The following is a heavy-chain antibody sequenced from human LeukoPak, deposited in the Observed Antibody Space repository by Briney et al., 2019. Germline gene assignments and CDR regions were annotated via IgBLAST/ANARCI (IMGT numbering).Heavy chain of an antibody. CDR3: AKAPKRYCTSASCQGYFDY. V-gene: IGHV3-33*06. CDR1: GFTFSSYG. CDR2: IWYDGNHK. J-gene: IGHJ4*02. D-gene: IGHD2-2*01. Sequence: GGSLRLSCAASGFTFSSYGMHWVRQAPGKGLEWVAIIWYDGNHKYYVDSVKGRFTISRDNSNNTLYLQMDSLRAEDTAVYYCAKAPKRYCTSASCQGYFDYWGQGALVTVSS.